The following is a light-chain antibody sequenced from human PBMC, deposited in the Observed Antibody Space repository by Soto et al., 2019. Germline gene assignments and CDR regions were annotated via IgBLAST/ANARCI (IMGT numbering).Light chain of an antibody. Sequence: ALTKSPGPLSSPPGEIATLSCRATHSVRTTSLAWYQQKPGQAPRLVIYGATNTPTGTPDRLPGGGSGTDFALTISRLEPEDLPVYYCQLNGSSPSITFGQGTRLEI. V-gene: IGKV3-20*01. J-gene: IGKJ5*01. CDR3: QLNGSSPSIT. CDR1: HSVRTTS. CDR2: GAT.